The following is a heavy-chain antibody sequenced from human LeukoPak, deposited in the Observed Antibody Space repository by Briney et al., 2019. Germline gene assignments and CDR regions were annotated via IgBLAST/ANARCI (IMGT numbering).Heavy chain of an antibody. CDR1: RFSFSSYW. V-gene: IGHV3-7*01. CDR2: INPDGSNM. D-gene: IGHD3-3*01. J-gene: IGHJ4*02. CDR3: VSGFLQWLY. Sequence: AGSVRLSCAASRFSFSSYWMIWVLQAPGNGLEWVANINPDGSNMLYVDSVKGRFTISRDNAKNSLYLQMNKLRAEDTAVYFCVSGFLQWLYWGQGTLVTVSS.